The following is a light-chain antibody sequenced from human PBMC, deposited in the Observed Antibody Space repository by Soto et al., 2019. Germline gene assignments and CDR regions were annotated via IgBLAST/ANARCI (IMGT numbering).Light chain of an antibody. CDR2: DVT. CDR1: SSDVGGYNY. J-gene: IGLJ2*01. Sequence: QSALTQPRSVSGSPGQSVTISCTGTSSDVGGYNYVSWYQHHPGKAPKLMIYDVTKPPSGVPDRFSCSKSGYTASLTISGLQAEDVADYYCCSYAGSYTRSVFGGGTKLTVL. CDR3: CSYAGSYTRSV. V-gene: IGLV2-11*01.